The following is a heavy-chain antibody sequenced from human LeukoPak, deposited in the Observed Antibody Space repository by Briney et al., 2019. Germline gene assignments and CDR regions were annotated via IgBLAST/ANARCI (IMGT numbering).Heavy chain of an antibody. CDR2: INTNTGNP. Sequence: GASVKVSCKASGYTFTNYDINWVRRATGQGLEWMGWINTNTGNPTYAQGFTGRFVFSLDTSVSTAYLQISSLKAEDTAVYYCARDGDIASDVWGQGTTVTVSS. CDR3: ARDGDIASDV. D-gene: IGHD5-12*01. CDR1: GYTFTNYD. J-gene: IGHJ6*02. V-gene: IGHV7-4-1*02.